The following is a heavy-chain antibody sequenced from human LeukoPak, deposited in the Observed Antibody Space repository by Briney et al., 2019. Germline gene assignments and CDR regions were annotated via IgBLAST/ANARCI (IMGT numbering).Heavy chain of an antibody. D-gene: IGHD2-2*02. J-gene: IGHJ5*02. Sequence: SETLSLTCTVSGGSISSSYYYWGWIRQPPGKGLEWIGSIYSSGSTYYNPSLKSRVTISVDTSKNQFSLKLSSVTAADTAVYYCARGRYCSSTSCYTGWFDPWGQGTLVTVSS. V-gene: IGHV4-39*01. CDR2: IYSSGST. CDR3: ARGRYCSSTSCYTGWFDP. CDR1: GGSISSSYYY.